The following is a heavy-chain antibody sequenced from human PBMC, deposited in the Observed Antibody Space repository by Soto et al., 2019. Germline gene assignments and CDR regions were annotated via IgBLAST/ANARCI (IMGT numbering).Heavy chain of an antibody. CDR2: ITSRSDYV. J-gene: IGHJ4*02. V-gene: IGHV3-21*01. Sequence: GGSLRLSCSAPGFTFSSYSLSLGRRATGKGLVWVAAITSRSDYVYYADSLKGRFTISRDNAKTPLYLQLHSLRAEDTAFYYCARVDGYTYPNDYWGQGPLVTVSS. CDR3: ARVDGYTYPNDY. D-gene: IGHD5-12*01. CDR1: GFTFSSYS.